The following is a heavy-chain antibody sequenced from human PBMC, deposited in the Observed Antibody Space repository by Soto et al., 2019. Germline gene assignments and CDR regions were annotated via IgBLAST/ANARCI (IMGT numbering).Heavy chain of an antibody. V-gene: IGHV3-30*03. CDR1: GFSFINYG. D-gene: IGHD2-8*01. J-gene: IGHJ4*02. CDR2: ISYDGSSK. CDR3: SRDRRGGRAVLDS. Sequence: GGSLRLSCAASGFSFINYGMHWVRQAPGKGLEWVAVISYDGSSKYHADSVKGRFTISRDNSKNTLHLQMNSLRAEDTAVYYCSRDRRGGRAVLDSWGQGTPVTVSS.